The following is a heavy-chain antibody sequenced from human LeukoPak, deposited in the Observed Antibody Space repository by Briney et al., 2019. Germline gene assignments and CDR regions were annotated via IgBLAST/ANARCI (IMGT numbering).Heavy chain of an antibody. Sequence: GGSLRLSCAASGFTFSTHTMHWVRQAPGKGLDWVAFISYDGTNDYYADSVKGRFTISRDNSKSTLYLQMNSLRAEDTAVYYCRGISATEFDFWGQGTLVTVAS. J-gene: IGHJ4*02. D-gene: IGHD6-13*01. CDR3: RGISATEFDF. CDR2: ISYDGTND. V-gene: IGHV3-30*04. CDR1: GFTFSTHT.